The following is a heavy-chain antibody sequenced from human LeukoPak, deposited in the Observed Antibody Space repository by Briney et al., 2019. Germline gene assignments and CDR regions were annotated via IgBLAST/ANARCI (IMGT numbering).Heavy chain of an antibody. CDR2: ICSDGTT. V-gene: IGHV3-66*01. Sequence: PGGSLRLSCAVSGFTVSSQYISWVRQAPGKGLEWVSIICSDGTTYYTDSVTGRFTISRDNFKNTVYLQMTSLRTEDTAMYYCARATTITTIYDYWGQGTLVTVSS. J-gene: IGHJ4*02. CDR1: GFTVSSQY. CDR3: ARATTITTIYDY. D-gene: IGHD1-1*01.